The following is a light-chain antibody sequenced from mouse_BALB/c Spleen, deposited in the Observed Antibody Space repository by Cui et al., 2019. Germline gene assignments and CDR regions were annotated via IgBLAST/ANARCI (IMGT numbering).Light chain of an antibody. CDR2: AAT. CDR1: ENIYSN. J-gene: IGKJ4*01. CDR3: QHFWGTPFT. Sequence: DIQMTQPPASLSVTVGETVTIKCRASENIYSNLAWYQQKQGKSPQLLVYAATNLADGVLSRFSGSGSGTQYSLKINSLQSEDFGSYYCQHFWGTPFTFGSGTKLEIK. V-gene: IGKV12-46*01.